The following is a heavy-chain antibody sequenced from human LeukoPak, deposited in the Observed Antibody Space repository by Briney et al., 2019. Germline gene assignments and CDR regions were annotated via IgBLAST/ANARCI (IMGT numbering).Heavy chain of an antibody. J-gene: IGHJ5*02. CDR1: GGSISSSDYY. D-gene: IGHD5-12*01. CDR2: IHSSGNT. V-gene: IGHV4-39*07. Sequence: SETLSLTCTVSGGSISSSDYYWGWIRQPPGKRLEWVGSIHSSGNTYYNPTLKSRVTMSVDTSKNQFSLNLTSVTAADAAVYYCARDLGYSGFDWAPWGQGTLVTVSS. CDR3: ARDLGYSGFDWAP.